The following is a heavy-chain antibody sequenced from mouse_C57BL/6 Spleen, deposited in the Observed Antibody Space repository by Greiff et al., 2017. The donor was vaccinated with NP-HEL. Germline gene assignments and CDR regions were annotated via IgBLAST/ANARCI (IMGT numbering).Heavy chain of an antibody. D-gene: IGHD1-1*01. CDR2: IYPGSGST. CDR1: GYTFTSYW. Sequence: QVQLQQPGAELVKPGASVKMSCKASGYTFTSYWITWVKQRPGQGLEWIGDIYPGSGSTNYNEKFKSKATLTVDTSSSTAYMQLSSLTSEDSAVYNCARNGITTVVEGYFDVWGTGTTVTVSS. J-gene: IGHJ1*03. V-gene: IGHV1-55*01. CDR3: ARNGITTVVEGYFDV.